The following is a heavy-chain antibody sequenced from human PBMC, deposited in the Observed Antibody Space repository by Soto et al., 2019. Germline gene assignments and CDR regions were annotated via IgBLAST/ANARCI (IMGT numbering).Heavy chain of an antibody. V-gene: IGHV4-31*03. Sequence: QVQLQESGPGLVKPSQTLSLTCTVSGGSISSAAYYWSWIRQHPGKGLGWIGYLSHSGSTYYNPSLKSRVIISVDTSKNQFSLSLTSVTAADTAVYYCAREYTYGSNFFDCWGQGALVTVSS. D-gene: IGHD2-2*02. J-gene: IGHJ4*02. CDR2: LSHSGST. CDR3: AREYTYGSNFFDC. CDR1: GGSISSAAYY.